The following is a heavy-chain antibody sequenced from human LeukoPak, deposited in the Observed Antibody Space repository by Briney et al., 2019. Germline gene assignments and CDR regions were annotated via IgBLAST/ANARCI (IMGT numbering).Heavy chain of an antibody. J-gene: IGHJ1*01. Sequence: GGSLRLSCAASGFTFSNYGMHWVRQAPGQGLEWEAVISYDGSNKYYADSVKGRFTISRDNSKNTLYLQMNSLRAEDTAVYYCAKGLWFGEPFQHWGQGTLVTVSS. CDR2: ISYDGSNK. CDR3: AKGLWFGEPFQH. V-gene: IGHV3-30*18. CDR1: GFTFSNYG. D-gene: IGHD3-10*01.